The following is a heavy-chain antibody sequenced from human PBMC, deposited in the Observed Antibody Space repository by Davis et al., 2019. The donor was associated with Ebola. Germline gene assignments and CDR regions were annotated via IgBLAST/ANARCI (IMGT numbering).Heavy chain of an antibody. CDR2: IYYSGST. D-gene: IGHD4-17*01. CDR3: ARLDYGDYNPDY. J-gene: IGHJ4*02. Sequence: PGGSLRLSCTVSGGSISSSSYYWGWIRQPPGKGLEWIGSIYYSGSTYYNPSLKSRVTISVDTSKNQFSLKLSSVTAADTAVYYCARLDYGDYNPDYWGQGTLVTISS. CDR1: GGSISSSSYY. V-gene: IGHV4-39*01.